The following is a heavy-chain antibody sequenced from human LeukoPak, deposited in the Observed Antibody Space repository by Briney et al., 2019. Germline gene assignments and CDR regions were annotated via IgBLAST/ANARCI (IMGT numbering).Heavy chain of an antibody. Sequence: ASVKVSCKASGYTFNNYDINWVRQATGQGLEWMGWMNPNSGNTGYAQKFQGRVTITTDISITTAYMELNSLRSEDTAVYYCAREGFDYWGQGTLVTVSS. CDR3: AREGFDY. V-gene: IGHV1-8*03. J-gene: IGHJ4*02. CDR1: GYTFNNYD. CDR2: MNPNSGNT.